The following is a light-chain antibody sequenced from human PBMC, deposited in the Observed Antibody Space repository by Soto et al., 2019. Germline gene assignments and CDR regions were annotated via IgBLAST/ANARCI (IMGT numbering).Light chain of an antibody. CDR2: ANN. J-gene: IGLJ1*01. V-gene: IGLV1-40*01. Sequence: QSVLTQPPSVSGAPVLRVSISCTGSSSNIGAGYDVHWYQHLPGTAPKLLIYANNNRPSGVPDRFSGSKSGTSASLAITGLQAEDEADYYCQSYDSSRSPLYVFGTGTKVTVL. CDR3: QSYDSSRSPLYV. CDR1: SSNIGAGYD.